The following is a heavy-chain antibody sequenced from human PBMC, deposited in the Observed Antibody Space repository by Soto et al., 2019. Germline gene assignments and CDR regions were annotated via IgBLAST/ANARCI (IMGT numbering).Heavy chain of an antibody. J-gene: IGHJ6*02. Sequence: RASVKVSCKASGGSFSSDAFGWVRQAPGQGLEWMGGIIPTSGTANYAQRFQGRATITADESTSTAYMELSSLTSEDTAVYFCARGQGYCSGGICYYYYYGMDVWGQGTTVTVSS. V-gene: IGHV1-69*13. CDR1: GGSFSSDA. CDR2: IIPTSGTA. CDR3: ARGQGYCSGGICYYYYYGMDV. D-gene: IGHD2-15*01.